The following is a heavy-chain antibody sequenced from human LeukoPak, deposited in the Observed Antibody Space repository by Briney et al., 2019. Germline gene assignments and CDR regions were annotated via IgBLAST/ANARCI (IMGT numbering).Heavy chain of an antibody. CDR2: IYTSGST. Sequence: SETLSLTCTVSGGSISSYYRSWIRQPAGKGLEWIGRIYTSGSTNYNPSLKSRVTMSADTSKNQFSLKLSSVTAADTAVYYCARTVSYSSSSEHYFDYWGQGTLVTVSS. D-gene: IGHD6-6*01. V-gene: IGHV4-4*07. CDR1: GGSISSYY. CDR3: ARTVSYSSSSEHYFDY. J-gene: IGHJ4*02.